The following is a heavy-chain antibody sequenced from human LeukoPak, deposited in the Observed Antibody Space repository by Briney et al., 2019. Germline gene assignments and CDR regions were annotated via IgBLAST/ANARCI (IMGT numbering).Heavy chain of an antibody. D-gene: IGHD3-22*01. Sequence: GGSLRLSCAVSGFTFSSYGMHWVRQAPGKGLEWVAVISYDGSNKYYADSVKGRFTISRDNSKNTLYLQMNSLRAEDTAVYYCAKDIRAYDSSGYSAFDIWGQGTMVTVSS. CDR2: ISYDGSNK. CDR3: AKDIRAYDSSGYSAFDI. V-gene: IGHV3-30*18. CDR1: GFTFSSYG. J-gene: IGHJ3*02.